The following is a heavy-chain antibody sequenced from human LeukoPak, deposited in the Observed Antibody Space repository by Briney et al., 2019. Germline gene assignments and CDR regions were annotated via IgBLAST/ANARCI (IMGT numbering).Heavy chain of an antibody. J-gene: IGHJ4*02. Sequence: SETLSLTCTVSGYSINSGYFWGWVRQPPGKGPESIGSIFHTGDVYHNPSLRSRDTVSVDTSRNQGPLKVTSVTAADTALYYCARVVASTSIDSWGQGILVTVSS. CDR3: ARVVASTSIDS. CDR2: IFHTGDV. CDR1: GYSINSGYF. V-gene: IGHV4-38-2*02. D-gene: IGHD2-15*01.